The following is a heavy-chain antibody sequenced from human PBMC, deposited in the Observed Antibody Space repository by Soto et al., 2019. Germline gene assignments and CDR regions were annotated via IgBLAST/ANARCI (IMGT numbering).Heavy chain of an antibody. V-gene: IGHV4-59*01. J-gene: IGHJ4*02. D-gene: IGHD3-3*01. CDR3: ARAGYDFWSGYIHYYFDY. CDR1: GGSISSYY. Sequence: SETLSLTCTVSGGSISSYYWSWIRQPPGKGLEWIGYIYYSGSTNYNPSLKSRVTISVDTSKNQFSLKLSSVTAADMAVYYCARAGYDFWSGYIHYYFDYWGQGTLVTVSS. CDR2: IYYSGST.